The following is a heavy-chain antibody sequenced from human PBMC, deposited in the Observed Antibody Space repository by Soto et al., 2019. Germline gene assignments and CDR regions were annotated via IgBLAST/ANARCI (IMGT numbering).Heavy chain of an antibody. J-gene: IGHJ6*03. CDR1: GFTFSNYW. Sequence: EVQLVESGGGLVQPGGSLRLSCAASGFTFSNYWMYWVRQAPGKGLVWVSRINSDGSVSSYADSVKGRRTISRDNVKKTLYLQMDSLRAGDTAVYDCARGDCVGGTCYSLAGSFYYYMDVWGNGTTFTVFS. V-gene: IGHV3-74*01. CDR3: ARGDCVGGTCYSLAGSFYYYMDV. CDR2: INSDGSVS. D-gene: IGHD2-15*01.